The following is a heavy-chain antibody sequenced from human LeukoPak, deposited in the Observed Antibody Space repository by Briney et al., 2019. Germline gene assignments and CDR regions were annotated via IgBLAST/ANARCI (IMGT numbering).Heavy chain of an antibody. CDR1: GFTVSSNY. CDR3: ARGLRYYGSGIYWYYFDY. V-gene: IGHV3-53*05. CDR2: LYSGGST. D-gene: IGHD3-10*01. J-gene: IGHJ4*02. Sequence: PGGSLRLSCAVSGFTVSSNYMSWVRQAPGKGLQWVSILYSGGSTYYADSVKGRFTTSTDNSKNTLYLQMNSMRDEDTALYYCARGLRYYGSGIYWYYFDYWGQGTLVTVSS.